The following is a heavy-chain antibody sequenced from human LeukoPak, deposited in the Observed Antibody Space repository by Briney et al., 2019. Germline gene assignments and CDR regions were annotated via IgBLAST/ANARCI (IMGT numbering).Heavy chain of an antibody. D-gene: IGHD4-17*01. CDR2: IIPIFGTA. CDR3: ARERTTVTTDYYYYYYMDV. Sequence: GSSVKVSCKASGGTFSSYAISWVRQAPGQGLEWMGGIIPIFGTANYAQKFQGRVTITTDESTSTAYMELSSLRSEDTAVYYCARERTTVTTDYYYYYYMDVWGKGTTVTVSS. J-gene: IGHJ6*03. V-gene: IGHV1-69*05. CDR1: GGTFSSYA.